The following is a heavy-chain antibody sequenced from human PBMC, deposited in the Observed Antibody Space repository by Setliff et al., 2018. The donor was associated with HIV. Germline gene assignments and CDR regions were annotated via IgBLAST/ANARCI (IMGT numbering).Heavy chain of an antibody. D-gene: IGHD6-13*01. CDR3: ARHRDPPGSRWIYYYYYMDL. Sequence: LSLTCTVSGGSISSSSYYWAWIRQPPGKGLEWIGNIYYSGSTYYNPSLKSRGAMSVDTSKNQVSLRLRSVTAADTGVYYCARHRDPPGSRWIYYYYYMDLWGEGTTVTVSS. J-gene: IGHJ6*03. CDR1: GGSISSSSYY. V-gene: IGHV4-39*01. CDR2: IYYSGST.